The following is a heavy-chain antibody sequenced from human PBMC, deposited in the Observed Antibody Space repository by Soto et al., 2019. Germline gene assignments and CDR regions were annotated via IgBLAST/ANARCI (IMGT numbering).Heavy chain of an antibody. J-gene: IGHJ6*02. CDR1: GFIFSSYA. D-gene: IGHD2-2*01. Sequence: EVQLLESGGGLVQPGGSLRLSCAASGFIFSSYAMKWVRQAPGKGLEWVSLIGESGTPTYYADSVKGRFTISRDNSENTLFLEMYSLRAEDTAVYYCARYIPGVRYYGMDVWGQGTTVTVSS. CDR2: IGESGTPT. V-gene: IGHV3-23*01. CDR3: ARYIPGVRYYGMDV.